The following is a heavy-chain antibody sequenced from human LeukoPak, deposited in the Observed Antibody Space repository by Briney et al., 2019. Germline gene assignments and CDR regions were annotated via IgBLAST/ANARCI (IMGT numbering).Heavy chain of an antibody. CDR3: ARGGYSSSRGPFDP. CDR1: GYTLTELS. D-gene: IGHD6-13*01. CDR2: FDPEDGET. V-gene: IGHV1-24*01. J-gene: IGHJ5*02. Sequence: ASVKVSCKVSGYTLTELSMHWVRQAPGKGLEWMGGFDPEDGETIYAQKFQGRVTMTEDTSTDTAYMELSSLRAEDTAVYYCARGGYSSSRGPFDPWGQGTLVTVSS.